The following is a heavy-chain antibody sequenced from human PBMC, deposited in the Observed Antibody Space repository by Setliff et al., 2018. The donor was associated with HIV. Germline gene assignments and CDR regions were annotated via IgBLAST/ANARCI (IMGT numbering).Heavy chain of an antibody. J-gene: IGHJ4*02. Sequence: SGPRCEPPQTLTLTCTFSGFSLASSGVGVAWVRQPPGEALEWLALIYWDADKRYSPSLKNRLTITKDTSKNQVLLTMTNMDPLDTATYYCAHNHLAVAGSHYFDYWGQGTLVTVS. CDR2: IYWDADK. D-gene: IGHD6-19*01. V-gene: IGHV2-5*02. CDR1: GFSLASSGVG. CDR3: AHNHLAVAGSHYFDY.